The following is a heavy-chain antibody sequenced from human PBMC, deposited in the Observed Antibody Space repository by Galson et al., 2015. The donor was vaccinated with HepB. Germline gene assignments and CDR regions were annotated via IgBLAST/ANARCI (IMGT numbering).Heavy chain of an antibody. Sequence: SVKVSCKASGYTFTGYYMHWVRQAPGHGLEWMGWINPNSGGTNYAQKFQGRVTVTRDTSISTAYMELSRLRSDDTAVYYCARVRSGYCSGGSCYYGMDVWGQGTTVTVSS. V-gene: IGHV1-2*02. CDR1: GYTFTGYY. D-gene: IGHD2-15*01. CDR3: ARVRSGYCSGGSCYYGMDV. CDR2: INPNSGGT. J-gene: IGHJ6*02.